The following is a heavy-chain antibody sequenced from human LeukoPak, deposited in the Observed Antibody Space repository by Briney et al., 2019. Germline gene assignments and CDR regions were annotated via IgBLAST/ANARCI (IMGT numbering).Heavy chain of an antibody. CDR3: ARAGTYYDSSGYYYFDY. V-gene: IGHV4-59*01. CDR2: IYYSGST. Sequence: SETLSLTCTVSGGSISSYYWSWIRQPPGKGLEWIGYIYYSGSTNYNPSLKSRVTVSVDTSKNQFSLKLSSVTAADTAVYYCARAGTYYDSSGYYYFDYWGQGTLVTVSS. D-gene: IGHD3-22*01. J-gene: IGHJ4*02. CDR1: GGSISSYY.